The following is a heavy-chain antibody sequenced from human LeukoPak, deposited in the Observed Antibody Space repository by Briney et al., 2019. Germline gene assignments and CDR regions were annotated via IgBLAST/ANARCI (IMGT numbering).Heavy chain of an antibody. CDR1: GGTFSTFA. Sequence: SVKVSCKASGGTFSTFALSWVRQAPGQGLEWMGGIIPIFGTANYAQKFQGRVTITADESTSTAYMELSSLRSEDTAVYYCARGKSKKGYCSGGSCYWFDPWGQGTLVTVSS. D-gene: IGHD2-15*01. CDR3: ARGKSKKGYCSGGSCYWFDP. J-gene: IGHJ5*02. V-gene: IGHV1-69*01. CDR2: IIPIFGTA.